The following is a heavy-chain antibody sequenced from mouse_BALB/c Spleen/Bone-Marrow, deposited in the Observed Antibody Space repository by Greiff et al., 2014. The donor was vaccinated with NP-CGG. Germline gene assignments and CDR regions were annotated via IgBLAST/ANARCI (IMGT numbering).Heavy chain of an antibody. CDR1: GFTFSSFG. J-gene: IGHJ4*01. CDR3: TRSGALGAMDY. CDR2: ISSGSSTI. V-gene: IGHV5-17*02. Sequence: DVMLVESGGGLVQPGGSRKLSCAASGFTFSSFGMHWVRQAPEKGLEWVAYISSGSSTIYYADTMKGRFTISRENPKNTLFLQMDSLRSEDTAMYYCTRSGALGAMDYWGQGTSVTVSS. D-gene: IGHD1-2*01.